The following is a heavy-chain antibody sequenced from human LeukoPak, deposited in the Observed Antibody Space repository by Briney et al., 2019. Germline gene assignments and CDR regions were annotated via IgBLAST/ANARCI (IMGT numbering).Heavy chain of an antibody. CDR1: GFTFSNYG. Sequence: GGSLRLSCAASGFTFSNYGMNWVRQAPGKGLEWVSSISSSSTYIYYADSVKGRFTISRDNAKNSLYLQMNSLRAEDTAVYYCAKSNGWNYYYYYMDVWGKGTTVIASS. J-gene: IGHJ6*03. V-gene: IGHV3-21*01. CDR3: AKSNGWNYYYYYMDV. D-gene: IGHD6-19*01. CDR2: ISSSSTYI.